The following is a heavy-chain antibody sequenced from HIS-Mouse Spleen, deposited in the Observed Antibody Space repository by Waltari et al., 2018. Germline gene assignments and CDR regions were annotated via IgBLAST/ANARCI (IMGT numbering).Heavy chain of an antibody. D-gene: IGHD1-7*01. Sequence: QVQLQPWGAGLLKPSETLSLTCAVYGGSFRGYYWSWIRQPPGKGLEWIGEINHSGSTNYNPSLKSRVTISVDTYKNQFSLKLSSVTAADTAVYYCAGYNWNYGTDYWGQGTLVTVSS. CDR3: AGYNWNYGTDY. J-gene: IGHJ4*02. CDR2: INHSGST. V-gene: IGHV4-34*01. CDR1: GGSFRGYY.